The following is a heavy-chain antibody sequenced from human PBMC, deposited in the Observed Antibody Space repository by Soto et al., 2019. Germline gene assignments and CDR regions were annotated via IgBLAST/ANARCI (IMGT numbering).Heavy chain of an antibody. CDR2: ISSSSSYI. Sequence: GGSLRLSCAASGFTFSSYSMNWVRQAPGKGLEWVSSISSSSSYIYYADSVKGRFTISRDNAKNSLYLQMNSLRAEDTAVYYCARDQPKAARPRWFDPWGQGNLVTVSS. V-gene: IGHV3-21*01. J-gene: IGHJ5*02. CDR3: ARDQPKAARPRWFDP. CDR1: GFTFSSYS. D-gene: IGHD6-6*01.